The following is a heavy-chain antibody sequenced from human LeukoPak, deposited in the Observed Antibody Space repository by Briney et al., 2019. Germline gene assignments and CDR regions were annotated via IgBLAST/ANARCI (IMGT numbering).Heavy chain of an antibody. CDR2: IYYSGST. D-gene: IGHD2-21*02. CDR3: ARATRCGGDCLNWFDP. V-gene: IGHV4-59*01. J-gene: IGHJ5*02. CDR1: GGSISSYY. Sequence: SEALSLTCTVSGGSISSYYWSWIRQPPGKGLEWIGYIYYSGSTNYNPSLKSRVTISVDTSKNQFSLKLSSVTAADTAVYYCARATRCGGDCLNWFDPWGQGTLVTVSS.